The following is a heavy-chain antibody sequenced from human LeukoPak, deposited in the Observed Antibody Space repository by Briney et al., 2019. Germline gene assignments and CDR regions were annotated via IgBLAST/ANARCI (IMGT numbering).Heavy chain of an antibody. CDR1: GGSISSYY. V-gene: IGHV4-4*07. CDR3: ARGPASFGFDP. Sequence: SETLSLTCSVSGGSISSYYWSWIRQPAGNGLEWIGRIYTSGSTNYNPSLKSRVTISVDTSKNQFSLKLSSVTAADTAVYYCARGPASFGFDPWGQGTLVTVSS. CDR2: IYTSGST. J-gene: IGHJ5*02.